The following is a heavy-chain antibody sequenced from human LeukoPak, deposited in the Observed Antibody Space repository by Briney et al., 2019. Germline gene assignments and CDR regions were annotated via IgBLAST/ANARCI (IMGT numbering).Heavy chain of an antibody. V-gene: IGHV3-74*01. CDR3: ARETDFTGYFYYYMDV. Sequence: GGSLRLSCAASGFTFSFYRMDWVRQAPGKGLVWVSRINSDGSSTSYADSVKGRFTISRDSSKNTVFLQMDSLRAEDTAIYYCARETDFTGYFYYYMDVWGKGTPVTVSS. J-gene: IGHJ6*03. D-gene: IGHD3-9*01. CDR1: GFTFSFYR. CDR2: INSDGSST.